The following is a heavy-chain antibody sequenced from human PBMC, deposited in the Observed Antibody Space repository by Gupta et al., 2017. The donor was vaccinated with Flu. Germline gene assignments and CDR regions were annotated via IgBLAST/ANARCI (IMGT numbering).Heavy chain of an antibody. J-gene: IGHJ4*02. V-gene: IGHV3-33*01. CDR2: IWDDGSNK. Sequence: QVQLVESGGGVVQPGRSLRLSCAASGFTFSSYGMHWVRQAPGKGLEWVAVIWDDGSNKYYAESVKGRLTISRDNSKNTLYLQMNSLRAEDTAVYDGARELGIAVAGIPGPHYWGQGTRVTVA. D-gene: IGHD6-19*01. CDR3: ARELGIAVAGIPGPHY. CDR1: GFTFSSYG.